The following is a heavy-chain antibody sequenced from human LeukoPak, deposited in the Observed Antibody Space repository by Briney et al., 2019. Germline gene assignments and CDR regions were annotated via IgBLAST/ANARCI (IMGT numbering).Heavy chain of an antibody. V-gene: IGHV3-21*05. CDR1: GFPFSSYS. CDR2: ISSSSSYI. J-gene: IGHJ4*02. CDR3: ARDHIAAAGSSFDQ. Sequence: GGSLRLSCAASGFPFSSYSMNWVRQAPGKGLEWISYISSSSSYIYYADSVKGRFTISRDNAKNSLYLQMNSLRAEDTAVYYCARDHIAAAGSSFDQWGQGTLVTVSS. D-gene: IGHD6-13*01.